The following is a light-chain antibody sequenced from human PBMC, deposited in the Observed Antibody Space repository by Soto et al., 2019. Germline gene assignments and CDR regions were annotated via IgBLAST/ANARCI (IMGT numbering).Light chain of an antibody. Sequence: QSALTQPPSASGSPGQSVTISCTGTSSDVGGYNYVSWYQQHPGKAPKLMIYDVNKRPSGVPDRFSGSKSGNTASLTISGLQTEDEADYYCCSYAGSYTLVFGGGTKVTVL. CDR2: DVN. CDR1: SSDVGGYNY. J-gene: IGLJ2*01. CDR3: CSYAGSYTLV. V-gene: IGLV2-11*01.